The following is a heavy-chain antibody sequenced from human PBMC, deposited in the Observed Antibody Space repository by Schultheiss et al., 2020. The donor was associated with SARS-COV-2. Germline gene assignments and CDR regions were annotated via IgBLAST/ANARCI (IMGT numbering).Heavy chain of an antibody. D-gene: IGHD2-2*01. V-gene: IGHV1-69*13. Sequence: SVKVSCKASGGTFSSYAMHWVRQAPGQGLEWMGWINPNSGGTNYAQKFQGRVTITADESTSTAYMELSSLRSENTAVYYCARSGVVPALGWFDPWGQGTLVTVSS. J-gene: IGHJ5*02. CDR3: ARSGVVPALGWFDP. CDR1: GGTFSSYA. CDR2: INPNSGGT.